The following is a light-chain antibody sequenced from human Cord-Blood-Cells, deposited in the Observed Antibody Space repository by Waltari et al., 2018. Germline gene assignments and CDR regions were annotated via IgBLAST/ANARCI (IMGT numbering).Light chain of an antibody. J-gene: IGKJ4*01. V-gene: IGKV3-15*01. CDR2: GAS. CDR3: QQYNNGPLT. CDR1: QSVSSN. Sequence: EIVMTQSPATLSVSPGERATLSCRASQSVSSNLAWYQQKPGQAPRLLIYGASARATGIPARFSGSGSGAEFTLTLSSLQSEDVAVYYCQQYNNGPLTFGGGTKVEIK.